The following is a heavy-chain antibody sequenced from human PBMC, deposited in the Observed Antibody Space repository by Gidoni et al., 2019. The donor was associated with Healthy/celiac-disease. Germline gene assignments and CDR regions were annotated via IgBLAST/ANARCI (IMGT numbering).Heavy chain of an antibody. D-gene: IGHD3-10*01. CDR1: GGSFSGYY. CDR3: ARGVFRRELGYFDY. CDR2: INHSGST. J-gene: IGHJ4*02. Sequence: QVQLQQWGAGLLKPSETLSLTCAVYGGSFSGYYWSWIRQPPGKGREWIGEINHSGSTNYNPSLKSRVTISVDTSKNQFSLKLSSVTAADTAVYYCARGVFRRELGYFDYWGQGTLVTVSS. V-gene: IGHV4-34*01.